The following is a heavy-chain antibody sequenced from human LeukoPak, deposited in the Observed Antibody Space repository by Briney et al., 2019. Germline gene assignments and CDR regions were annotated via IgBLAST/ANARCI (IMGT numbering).Heavy chain of an antibody. CDR3: AKYGGRDYYDSSGYYHLNYFDY. Sequence: GGSLRLSCAASGFTFSSYAMSWVRQAPGKGLEWVSAITPSGDTTYYADSVKGRFTISRDNSKNTLYLQMNSLRAEDTAVYYCAKYGGRDYYDSSGYYHLNYFDYWGQGTLVTVSS. D-gene: IGHD3-22*01. V-gene: IGHV3-23*01. CDR2: ITPSGDTT. CDR1: GFTFSSYA. J-gene: IGHJ4*02.